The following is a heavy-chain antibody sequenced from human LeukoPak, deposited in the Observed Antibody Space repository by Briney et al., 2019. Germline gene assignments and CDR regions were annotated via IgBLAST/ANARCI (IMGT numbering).Heavy chain of an antibody. Sequence: SETLSLTCTVSGGSISSYHWNWIRQPPGKRLEWIGYIYDSGSTNYNPSLESRVTISIDTSKNQISLKLSSVTAADTAVYYCARWTTVTAGFDSWGQGTLVTVSS. CDR2: IYDSGST. CDR3: ARWTTVTAGFDS. CDR1: GGSISSYH. V-gene: IGHV4-59*01. J-gene: IGHJ4*02. D-gene: IGHD4-17*01.